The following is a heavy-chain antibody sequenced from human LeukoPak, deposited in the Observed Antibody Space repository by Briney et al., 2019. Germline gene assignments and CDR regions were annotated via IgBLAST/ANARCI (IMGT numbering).Heavy chain of an antibody. CDR3: AREGSDSSGYHY. J-gene: IGHJ4*02. Sequence: ASVKVSCEASGYTFTGYYMHWVRQAPGQGLEWMGWINPNSGGTNYAQKFQGRVTMTRDTSISTAYMELSRLRSDDTAVYYCAREGSDSSGYHYWGQGALVTVSS. V-gene: IGHV1-2*02. CDR1: GYTFTGYY. D-gene: IGHD3-22*01. CDR2: INPNSGGT.